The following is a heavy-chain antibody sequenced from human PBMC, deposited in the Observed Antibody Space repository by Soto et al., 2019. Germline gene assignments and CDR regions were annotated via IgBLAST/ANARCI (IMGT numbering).Heavy chain of an antibody. CDR1: GGNISSYC. D-gene: IGHD6-13*01. CDR2: IYYSGST. Sequence: SETKSLTCTVSGGNISSYCLSWIRKTTGKGLEWIGYIYYSGSTNYNPSLKSRVTISVDTSKNQFSLKLSSVTAADTAVYYCARKSSIYSTWPFIDYWGQRTLVTVSS. J-gene: IGHJ4*02. CDR3: ARKSSIYSTWPFIDY. V-gene: IGHV4-59*01.